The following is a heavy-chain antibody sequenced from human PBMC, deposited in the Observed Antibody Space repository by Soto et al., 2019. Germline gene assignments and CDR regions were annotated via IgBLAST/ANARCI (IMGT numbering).Heavy chain of an antibody. V-gene: IGHV4-34*01. CDR2: INHSGST. Sequence: QVQLQQWGAGLLKPSETLSLTCAVYGGSFSGYYWSWIRQPPGKGLEWIGEINHSGSTNYNPSLKSRVTLSVDTSKNQFSLKLSSVTAADTAVYYCARGRIAAAGTNWFDPWGQGTLVTVSS. D-gene: IGHD6-13*01. CDR3: ARGRIAAAGTNWFDP. CDR1: GGSFSGYY. J-gene: IGHJ5*02.